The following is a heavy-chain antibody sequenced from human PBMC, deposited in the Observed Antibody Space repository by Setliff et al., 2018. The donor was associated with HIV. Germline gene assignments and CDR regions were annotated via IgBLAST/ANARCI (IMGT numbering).Heavy chain of an antibody. CDR2: IYWDDDK. J-gene: IGHJ5*02. CDR1: GFSLSTYGVG. CDR3: AHDYGDYREGNWFDP. Sequence: SGPTLVNPTQTLTLTCTFSGFSLSTYGVGMGWIRQPPGKALEWLSVIYWDDDKRYSPSLKSRLTITKDTSKNQVVLTMTNMDPVDTATYYCAHDYGDYREGNWFDPWGQGTLVTVSS. V-gene: IGHV2-5*02. D-gene: IGHD4-17*01.